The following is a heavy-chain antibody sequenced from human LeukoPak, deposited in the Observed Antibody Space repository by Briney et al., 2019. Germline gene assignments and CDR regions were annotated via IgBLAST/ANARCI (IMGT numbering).Heavy chain of an antibody. CDR3: ASVDTAMVPDY. CDR2: IYHSGST. J-gene: IGHJ4*02. CDR1: GGSISSGGYY. V-gene: IGHV4-30-2*01. Sequence: SQTLSLTCTVSGGSISSGGYYWSWIRQPPGKGLEWIGYIYHSGSTYYNPSLKSRVTISVDRSKNQFSLKLSSVTAADTAVYYCASVDTAMVPDYWGQGTLVTVSS. D-gene: IGHD5-18*01.